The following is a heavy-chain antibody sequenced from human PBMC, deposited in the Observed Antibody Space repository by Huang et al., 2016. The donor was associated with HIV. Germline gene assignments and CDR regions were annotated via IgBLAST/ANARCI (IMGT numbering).Heavy chain of an antibody. Sequence: QVQLVQSGAEVKTPGSSVKVSCKASGGTFSKYEISWVRQAPGQGLEWMGGIIPMFGTPNYARKFQGRVTITADDSTSTTYVEVSSLRSEDTALYYCARGQLGSYGDYDVLYWGQGTLVTVSS. CDR1: GGTFSKYE. D-gene: IGHD4-17*01. CDR3: ARGQLGSYGDYDVLY. CDR2: IIPMFGTP. J-gene: IGHJ4*02. V-gene: IGHV1-69*13.